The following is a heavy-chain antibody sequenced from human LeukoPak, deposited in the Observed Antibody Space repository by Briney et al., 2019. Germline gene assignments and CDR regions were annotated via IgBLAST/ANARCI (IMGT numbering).Heavy chain of an antibody. D-gene: IGHD1-14*01. CDR2: IRQDGSEQ. CDR1: GFTFGSYY. Sequence: GGSLRLSCEASGFTFGSYYMSWVRRAPGKGLEWVANIRQDGSEQYYVDSAKGRFTISRDNAKNSLYLQMSGLRVEDTAVYYCARTRTQVSYRGFDYWGQGTPVTVSS. J-gene: IGHJ4*02. V-gene: IGHV3-7*01. CDR3: ARTRTQVSYRGFDY.